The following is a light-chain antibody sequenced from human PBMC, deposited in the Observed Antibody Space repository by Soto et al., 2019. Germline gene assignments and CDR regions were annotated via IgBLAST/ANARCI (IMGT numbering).Light chain of an antibody. Sequence: IKMTQSPASIAASVGDRVTLAXRASWSISPYFNWYQQKLVXAPKXXXDAXSSLHRGGPSRFSGSGSATDFTLPISCLHSEDFANYYCQQYYSYPWTFGQGTKVDIK. CDR1: WSISPY. V-gene: IGKV1-39*01. CDR2: AXS. J-gene: IGKJ1*01. CDR3: QQYYSYPWT.